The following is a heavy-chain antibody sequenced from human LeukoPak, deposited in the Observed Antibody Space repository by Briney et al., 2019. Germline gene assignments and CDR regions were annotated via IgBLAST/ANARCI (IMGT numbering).Heavy chain of an antibody. V-gene: IGHV3-9*01. D-gene: IGHD3-9*01. CDR2: ISWNSGSI. Sequence: GRSLRLSCAASGFTFDDYAMHWVRQAPGKGLEWVSGISWNSGSIGYADSVKGRFTISRDNAKNSLYLQMNSLRAEDTALYYCAKDRKSNYLTGYFDYWGQGTLVTVSS. J-gene: IGHJ4*02. CDR3: AKDRKSNYLTGYFDY. CDR1: GFTFDDYA.